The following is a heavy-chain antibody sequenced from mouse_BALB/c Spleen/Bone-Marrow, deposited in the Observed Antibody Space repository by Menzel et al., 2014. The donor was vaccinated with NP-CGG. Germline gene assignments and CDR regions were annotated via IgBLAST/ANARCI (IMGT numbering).Heavy chain of an antibody. V-gene: IGHV1-4*01. CDR1: GYTFDYYT. D-gene: IGHD2-2*01. Sequence: VQGVESGAELARPGASVKMSCKASGYTFDYYTVQWVKQRPGQGLEWIGYINPSSGYTNYDQKFKDKATLTADKSSSQASMQLSSLTSETSTVYYCEREVYGSWFAYWGQGTLVTVSA. CDR3: EREVYGSWFAY. CDR2: INPSSGYT. J-gene: IGHJ3*01.